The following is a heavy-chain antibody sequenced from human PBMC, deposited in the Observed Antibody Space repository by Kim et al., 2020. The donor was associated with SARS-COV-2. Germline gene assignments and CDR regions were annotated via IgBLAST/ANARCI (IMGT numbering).Heavy chain of an antibody. D-gene: IGHD5-12*01. J-gene: IGHJ5*02. V-gene: IGHV3-21*01. CDR3: AGTYSGYDYGWFDP. Sequence: ADTGKGRFTISRDTAKNSLYLQMNSLGAEDTAVYYCAGTYSGYDYGWFDPWGQGTLVTVSS.